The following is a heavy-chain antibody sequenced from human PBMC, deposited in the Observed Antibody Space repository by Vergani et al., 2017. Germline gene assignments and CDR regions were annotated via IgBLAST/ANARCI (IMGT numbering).Heavy chain of an antibody. CDR3: ARDLRLLYNRFDP. CDR1: GFTFNQYG. V-gene: IGHV3-33*01. D-gene: IGHD1-14*01. Sequence: QVQLVESGGGVVQPGRSLRLSCAASGFTFNQYGMHWVRQAPGKGLEWVAVTWYDGNNKQYADSVKGRFTISRDNSKSTMYLQMNRLRDEDTGVYYCARDLRLLYNRFDPWGQGTLVTGSS. J-gene: IGHJ5*02. CDR2: TWYDGNNK.